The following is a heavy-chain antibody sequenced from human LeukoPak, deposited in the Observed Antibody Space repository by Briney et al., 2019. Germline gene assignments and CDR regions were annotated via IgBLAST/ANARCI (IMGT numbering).Heavy chain of an antibody. J-gene: IGHJ6*03. V-gene: IGHV3-7*01. Sequence: GGSLRLSCAASGFTFSSYWMSWVRQAPGKGLEWVANIKQDGREKYSVDSVKGRFTISRDNAKNSLYLQMNSLRAEDTAVYYCARDALAAAGFYYYYYMDVWGKGTTVTVSS. D-gene: IGHD6-13*01. CDR2: IKQDGREK. CDR1: GFTFSSYW. CDR3: ARDALAAAGFYYYYYMDV.